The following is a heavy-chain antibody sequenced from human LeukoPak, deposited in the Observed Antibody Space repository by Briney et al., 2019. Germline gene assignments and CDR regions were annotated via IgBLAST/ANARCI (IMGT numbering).Heavy chain of an antibody. Sequence: GGSLRLSCAASGFIFSSFGMHWVRQAPGKGLEWVAVMWHDGSYKYYVDSVKGRFTISRDNSKNTLYLQMNSLRAEDTAVYYCAKGETYIVVTSTSDSWGQGTLVTVSS. CDR1: GFIFSSFG. J-gene: IGHJ4*02. CDR3: AKGETYIVVTSTSDS. CDR2: MWHDGSYK. D-gene: IGHD2-21*02. V-gene: IGHV3-33*06.